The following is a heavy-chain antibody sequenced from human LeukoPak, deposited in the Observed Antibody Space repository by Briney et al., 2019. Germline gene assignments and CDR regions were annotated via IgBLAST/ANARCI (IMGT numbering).Heavy chain of an antibody. J-gene: IGHJ4*02. D-gene: IGHD3-22*01. Sequence: GGSLRLSCAASGFTFSSYSMNWVRQAPGKGLEWVSSISSSSSYIYYADSVKGRFTISRDNSKNTLYLQMNSLRAEDTAVYYCAKDHNYYDSSGYYPPDYWGQGTLVTVSS. V-gene: IGHV3-21*01. CDR3: AKDHNYYDSSGYYPPDY. CDR1: GFTFSSYS. CDR2: ISSSSSYI.